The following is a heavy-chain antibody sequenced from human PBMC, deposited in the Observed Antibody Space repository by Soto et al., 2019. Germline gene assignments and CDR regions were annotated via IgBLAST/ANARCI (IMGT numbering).Heavy chain of an antibody. Sequence: WGSLRLSCAASGFTFSSYGMHWVRQAPGKGLEWVAVIWYDGSNKYYADSVKGRFTISRDNSKNTLYLQMNSLRAEDTAVYYCARAYPTYSGYDGDYYYYYGMDVWGQGTTVTVSS. CDR1: GFTFSSYG. CDR2: IWYDGSNK. D-gene: IGHD5-12*01. J-gene: IGHJ6*02. V-gene: IGHV3-33*01. CDR3: ARAYPTYSGYDGDYYYYYGMDV.